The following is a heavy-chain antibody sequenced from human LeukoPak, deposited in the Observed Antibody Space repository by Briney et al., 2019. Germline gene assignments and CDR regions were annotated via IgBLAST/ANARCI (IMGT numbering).Heavy chain of an antibody. D-gene: IGHD3-22*01. V-gene: IGHV3-64*01. J-gene: IGHJ4*02. CDR1: GFTFSSYA. Sequence: GGSLRLSCAASGFTFSSYAMHWVRQAPGKGLEYVSAISSNGGSTYYANSVKGRFTISRDNSKNTLYLQMGSLRAEDMAVYYCARDLSGYLDYWGQGTLVTVSS. CDR2: ISSNGGST. CDR3: ARDLSGYLDY.